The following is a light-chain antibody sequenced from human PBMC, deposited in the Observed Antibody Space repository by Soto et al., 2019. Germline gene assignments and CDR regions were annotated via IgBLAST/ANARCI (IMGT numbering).Light chain of an antibody. V-gene: IGKV3-15*01. CDR1: QSLGSN. CDR2: GAS. J-gene: IGKJ4*01. CDR3: QPYNNGPLT. Sequence: EIMMTQSPATLSVSPGERATLSCRASQSLGSNLAWYQQKRGQAPRLLLYGASTRATGIPARFSGSGSGTEFTLTISSLQSEDFAIYYCQPYNNGPLTFGGGTKVEIK.